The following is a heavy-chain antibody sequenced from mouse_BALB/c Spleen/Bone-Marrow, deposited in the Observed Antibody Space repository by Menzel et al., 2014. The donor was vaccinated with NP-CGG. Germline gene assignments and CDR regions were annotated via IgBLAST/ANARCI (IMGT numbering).Heavy chain of an antibody. CDR1: GYSITSDYA. CDR3: ARGRYAMDY. J-gene: IGHJ4*01. CDR2: ISYSGST. V-gene: IGHV3-2*02. Sequence: EVQRVESGPGLVKPSQSLSLTCTVTGYSITSDYAWNWIRQFPGNKLEWMGYISYSGSTSYNPSLKSRISITRDTSKNQFFLQLNSVTTEDTATYYCARGRYAMDYWGQGTSVTVSS.